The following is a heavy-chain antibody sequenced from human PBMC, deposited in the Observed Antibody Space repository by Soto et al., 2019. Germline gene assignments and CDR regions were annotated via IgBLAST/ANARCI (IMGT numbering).Heavy chain of an antibody. Sequence: PSETLSLTCTVSGGSISSGGYYWSWIRQHPGKGLEWIGYIYYSGSTYYNPSLKSRVTISVDTSKNQFSLKLSSVTAADTAVYYCAIDFIADSVGGDYYYYGMVVWGQGNAVTVSS. D-gene: IGHD6-13*01. V-gene: IGHV4-31*03. CDR2: IYYSGST. CDR3: AIDFIADSVGGDYYYYGMVV. CDR1: GGSISSGGYY. J-gene: IGHJ6*02.